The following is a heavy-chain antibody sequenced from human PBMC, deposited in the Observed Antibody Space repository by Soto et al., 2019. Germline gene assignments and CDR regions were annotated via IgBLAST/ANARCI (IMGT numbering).Heavy chain of an antibody. J-gene: IGHJ4*02. Sequence: EVQLVESGGGLVQPGRSLRLSCAASGFSFGDYAMQWVRQVPGKGLEWVSSISWNGESIGYADSVKGRFTISRDNGKKSVYLQMNSLRGEDTAVYYCAKDVGSSGWYDGFDSWGQGNLVTVS. V-gene: IGHV3-9*01. CDR1: GFSFGDYA. CDR2: ISWNGESI. CDR3: AKDVGSSGWYDGFDS. D-gene: IGHD6-19*01.